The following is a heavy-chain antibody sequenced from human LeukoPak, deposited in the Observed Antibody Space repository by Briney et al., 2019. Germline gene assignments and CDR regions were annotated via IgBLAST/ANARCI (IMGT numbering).Heavy chain of an antibody. CDR3: ARDRSSDYAWWGREPFDP. J-gene: IGHJ5*02. V-gene: IGHV3-21*01. CDR2: ISSSSSYI. CDR1: GFTFSSYS. Sequence: GGSLRLSCAASGFTFSSYSMNWVRQAPGKGLEWVSSISSSSSYIYYADSVKGRFTISRDNAKNSLYLQMNSLRAEDTAVYYCARDRSSDYAWWGREPFDPWGQGTLVTVSS. D-gene: IGHD3-16*01.